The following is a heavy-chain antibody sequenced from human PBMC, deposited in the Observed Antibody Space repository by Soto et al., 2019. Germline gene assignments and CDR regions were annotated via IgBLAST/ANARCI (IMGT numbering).Heavy chain of an antibody. CDR3: ARARDYGDYYYFDY. CDR2: IYYSGST. J-gene: IGHJ4*02. CDR1: GGSISSGGYY. V-gene: IGHV4-31*03. Sequence: QVQLQESGPGLVKPSQTLSLTCTVSGGSISSGGYYWSWTRQHPGKGLEWIGYIYYSGSTYYNPSLKSRVTISVDTSKNQFSLKLSSVTAADTAVYYCARARDYGDYYYFDYWGQGTLVTVSS. D-gene: IGHD4-17*01.